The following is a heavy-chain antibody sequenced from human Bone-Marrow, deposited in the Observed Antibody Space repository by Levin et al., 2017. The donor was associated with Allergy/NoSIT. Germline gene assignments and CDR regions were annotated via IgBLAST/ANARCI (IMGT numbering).Heavy chain of an antibody. D-gene: IGHD4-17*01. Sequence: GESLKISCAASGFTFSSYWMSWVRQAPGKGLEWVANIKQDGSEKYYVDSVKGRFTISRDNAKNSLYLQMNSLRAEDTAVYYCARVRATVTTPRYFDYWGQGTLVTVSS. J-gene: IGHJ4*02. CDR3: ARVRATVTTPRYFDY. CDR1: GFTFSSYW. V-gene: IGHV3-7*01. CDR2: IKQDGSEK.